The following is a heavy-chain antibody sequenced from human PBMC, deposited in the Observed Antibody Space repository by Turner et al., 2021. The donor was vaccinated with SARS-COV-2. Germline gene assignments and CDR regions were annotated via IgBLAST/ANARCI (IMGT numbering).Heavy chain of an antibody. Sequence: QVQLQQSGPGLVKPSQTLSLPCTVSGASMRSGDDYWTWVRQHPGKGLQWIGYIYNSRSTYYNPSLKSRLTLSADPSKNQFSLNLKSLTAADTAVYYCARVRGTCCYGGGCYSGGMDVWGQGTTVIVSS. CDR1: GASMRSGDDY. J-gene: IGHJ6*02. D-gene: IGHD2-15*01. CDR2: IYNSRST. CDR3: ARVRGTCCYGGGCYSGGMDV. V-gene: IGHV4-31*03.